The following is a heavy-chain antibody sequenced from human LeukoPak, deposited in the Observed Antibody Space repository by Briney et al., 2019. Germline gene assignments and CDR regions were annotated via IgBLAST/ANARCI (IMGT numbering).Heavy chain of an antibody. CDR3: ARGRKFSNWFDP. Sequence: SETLSLTCAVYGGSFSGYYWSWIRQPPGKGLEWIGEINHSGSTSYNPSLKSRVTISVDTSKNQFSLKLSSVTAADTAVYYCARGRKFSNWFDPWGQGTLVTVSS. CDR2: INHSGST. J-gene: IGHJ5*02. CDR1: GGSFSGYY. V-gene: IGHV4-34*01. D-gene: IGHD1-14*01.